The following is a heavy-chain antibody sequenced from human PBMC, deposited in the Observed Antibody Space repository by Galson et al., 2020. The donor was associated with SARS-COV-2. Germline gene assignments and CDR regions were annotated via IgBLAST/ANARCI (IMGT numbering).Heavy chain of an antibody. Sequence: SETLSLTCAVSGDSISSYNHSWGWIRQSPGKGLECIATISSNGPTSYNPSLRGRVTTSIDTSKNHFSLKLKSVTAADTAVYFCVRDRSGARWTTDAFNVWGQGTMVTVSS. V-gene: IGHV4-39*07. D-gene: IGHD1-26*01. J-gene: IGHJ3*01. CDR1: GDSISSYNHS. CDR3: VRDRSGARWTTDAFNV. CDR2: ISSNGPT.